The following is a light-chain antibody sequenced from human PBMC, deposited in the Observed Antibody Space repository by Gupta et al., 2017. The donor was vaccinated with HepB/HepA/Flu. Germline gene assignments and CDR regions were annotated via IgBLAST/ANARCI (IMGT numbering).Light chain of an antibody. V-gene: IGKV3-20*01. CDR1: QSVSSSY. J-gene: IGKJ1*01. CDR3: HQYGSSPQT. CDR2: GAS. Sequence: EIVLTQSPGTLPLYPGERATLSCRASQSVSSSYLAWYQQKPGPAPRLLIYGASTRATGIPDRFSGSGSGTDFTLTISRLEPEDFAVYFCHQYGSSPQTFGQGTKVDIK.